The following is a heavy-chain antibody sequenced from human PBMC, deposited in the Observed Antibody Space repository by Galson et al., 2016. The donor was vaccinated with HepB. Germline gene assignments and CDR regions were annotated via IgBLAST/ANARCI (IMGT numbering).Heavy chain of an antibody. CDR1: GGSISSGGYY. Sequence: TLSLTCTVSGGSISSGGYYWSWIRQHPGKGLEWIGFIYYSGTTYYNPSPKSRVTISVDTSENQFSLKLSSVTAADTAVYYCAKSGPYGNHYFDYWGQGTLVTVSS. D-gene: IGHD4-11*01. V-gene: IGHV4-31*03. J-gene: IGHJ4*02. CDR3: AKSGPYGNHYFDY. CDR2: IYYSGTT.